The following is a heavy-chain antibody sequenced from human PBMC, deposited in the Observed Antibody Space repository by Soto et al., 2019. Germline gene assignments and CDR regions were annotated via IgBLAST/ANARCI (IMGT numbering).Heavy chain of an antibody. CDR1: GYTFTSYG. V-gene: IGHV1-18*01. J-gene: IGHJ3*02. Sequence: QVQLVQSGAEVKKPGASVKVSCKASGYTFTSYGISWVRQAPGQGLEWMGWISAYNGNTNYAQKLQGRVTMTTDTTPSTAYMDLGTLTADDTAGYYCVKASSAPPPDSFDIGCQGTMVTVSS. CDR2: ISAYNGNT. D-gene: IGHD6-19*01. CDR3: VKASSAPPPDSFDI.